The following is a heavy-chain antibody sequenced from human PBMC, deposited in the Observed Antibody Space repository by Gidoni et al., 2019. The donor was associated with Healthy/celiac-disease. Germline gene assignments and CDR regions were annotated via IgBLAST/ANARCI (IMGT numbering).Heavy chain of an antibody. V-gene: IGHV3-23*01. J-gene: IGHJ6*02. D-gene: IGHD2-2*01. CDR3: AKDAQLLSYYGMDV. CDR2: GST. Sequence: GSTYYADSVKGRFTISRDNSKNTLYLQMNSLRAEDTAVYYCAKDAQLLSYYGMDVWGQGTTVTVSS.